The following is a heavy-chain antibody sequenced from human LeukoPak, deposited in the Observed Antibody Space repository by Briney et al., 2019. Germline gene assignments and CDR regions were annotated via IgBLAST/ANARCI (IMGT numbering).Heavy chain of an antibody. Sequence: GGSLRLSCAASGFSFKSYAMSWVRQAPGKGLEWVSAINNDGDSTYSADSVKGRFTVSRDHSKNTLYLQMNSLRAEDAAVYYCAQQVGYCSSGNCYFTYWGQGTLVTVSS. CDR3: AQQVGYCSSGNCYFTY. V-gene: IGHV3-23*01. J-gene: IGHJ1*01. CDR2: INNDGDST. CDR1: GFSFKSYA. D-gene: IGHD2-15*01.